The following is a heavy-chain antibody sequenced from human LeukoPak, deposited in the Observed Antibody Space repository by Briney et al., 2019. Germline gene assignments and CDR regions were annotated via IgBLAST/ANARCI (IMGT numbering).Heavy chain of an antibody. Sequence: GGSLRLSCAASGFTFSSYAMSWVRQAPGKGLEWVSAISGSGGRTYYADSVKGRFTISRDNSKNTLYLQMNSLRAEDTAVYYCAKAPSDSSGYYYAEVDYWGQGTLVTVSS. CDR3: AKAPSDSSGYYYAEVDY. V-gene: IGHV3-23*01. CDR2: ISGSGGRT. D-gene: IGHD3-22*01. CDR1: GFTFSSYA. J-gene: IGHJ4*02.